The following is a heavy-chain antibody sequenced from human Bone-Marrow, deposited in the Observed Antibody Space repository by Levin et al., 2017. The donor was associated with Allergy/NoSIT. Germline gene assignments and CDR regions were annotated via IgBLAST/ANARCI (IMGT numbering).Heavy chain of an antibody. CDR1: GGTFSSYA. CDR2: IIPILGIA. CDR3: ASTSRYQLDYYYYYMDV. V-gene: IGHV1-69*04. D-gene: IGHD2-2*01. J-gene: IGHJ6*03. Sequence: WASVKVSCKASGGTFSSYAISWVRQAPGQGLEWMGRIIPILGIANYAQKFQGRVTITADKSTSTAYMELSSLRSEDTAVYYCASTSRYQLDYYYYYMDVWGKGTTVTVSS.